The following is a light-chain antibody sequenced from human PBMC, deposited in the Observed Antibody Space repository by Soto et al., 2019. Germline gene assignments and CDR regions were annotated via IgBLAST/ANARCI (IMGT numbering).Light chain of an antibody. Sequence: DVELTQYPSSLSASVVDRVTITCRASQSISSYLNWYQQKPGKAPKLLIYAASSLQSGVPSRFSGSGSGTDFTLTISSLQHEDIANYYCQQSYSITLTFGGGTKV. CDR2: AAS. V-gene: IGKV1-39*01. CDR1: QSISSY. J-gene: IGKJ4*01. CDR3: QQSYSITLT.